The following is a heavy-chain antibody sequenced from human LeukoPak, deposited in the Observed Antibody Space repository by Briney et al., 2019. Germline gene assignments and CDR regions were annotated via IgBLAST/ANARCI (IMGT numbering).Heavy chain of an antibody. Sequence: SETLSLTCTVSGGSISSYYWSWIRQPPGKGLEWIGYIYYSGSTNYNPSLKSRVTISVDTSKNQFSLKPSSVTAADTAVYYCARALDYYGSGSYYFDYWGQGTLVTVSS. D-gene: IGHD3-10*01. V-gene: IGHV4-59*01. CDR3: ARALDYYGSGSYYFDY. J-gene: IGHJ4*02. CDR1: GGSISSYY. CDR2: IYYSGST.